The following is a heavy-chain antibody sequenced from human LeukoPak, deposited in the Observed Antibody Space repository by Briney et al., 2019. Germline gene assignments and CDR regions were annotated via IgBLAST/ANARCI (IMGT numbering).Heavy chain of an antibody. CDR3: ARDPHYDDSSGYYPH. J-gene: IGHJ1*01. D-gene: IGHD3-22*01. Sequence: GGSLRLFCAASGFTFSSYWMHWVRHAPGKGLVWVPRISPDGSSTSYADSVKGRFPISRDNAETTLYLQMNSLRAEDTAVYYCARDPHYDDSSGYYPHWGQGTLVTVSS. V-gene: IGHV3-74*01. CDR1: GFTFSSYW. CDR2: ISPDGSST.